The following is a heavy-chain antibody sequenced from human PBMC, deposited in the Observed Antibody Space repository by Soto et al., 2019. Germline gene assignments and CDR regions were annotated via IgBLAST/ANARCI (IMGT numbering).Heavy chain of an antibody. CDR2: IWYDGSNK. D-gene: IGHD5-12*01. J-gene: IGHJ4*02. CDR1: GFTFSSYG. Sequence: QVQLVESGGGVVQPGRSLRLSCAASGFTFSSYGMHWVRQAPGKGLEWVAVIWYDGSNKYYAASVKGRFTLSRDNSKNTLYLQMNSLRAEDTAVYYCARDAAMANYYFDFWGQGTLVTVSS. V-gene: IGHV3-33*01. CDR3: ARDAAMANYYFDF.